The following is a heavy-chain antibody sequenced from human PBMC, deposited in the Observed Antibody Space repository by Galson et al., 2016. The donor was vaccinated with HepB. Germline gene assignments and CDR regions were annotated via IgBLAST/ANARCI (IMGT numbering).Heavy chain of an antibody. CDR2: IYPGDFDI. CDR3: ARSLTGSYDFWGAIYNYYAMDV. V-gene: IGHV5-51*01. Sequence: QSGAEVKKPGESLKISCRGSGCTFDSYWIGWVRQMSGKGLEWMGIIYPGDFDIRYSPSFQGQVTISVDKSISTAYLQWSSLTASDNAMYYRARSLTGSYDFWGAIYNYYAMDVWGQGTTVIVS. D-gene: IGHD3-3*01. J-gene: IGHJ6*02. CDR1: GCTFDSYW.